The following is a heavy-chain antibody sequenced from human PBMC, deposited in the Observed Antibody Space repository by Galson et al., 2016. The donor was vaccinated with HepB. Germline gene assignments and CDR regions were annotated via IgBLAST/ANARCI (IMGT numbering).Heavy chain of an antibody. CDR3: VKDGGDFDWFPPYAFDI. CDR1: GFTFSSYA. D-gene: IGHD3-9*01. J-gene: IGHJ3*02. CDR2: ISSNGGST. Sequence: SLRLSCAASGFTFSSYAMHWVRQAPGKGLEYVSAISSNGGSTYYADSVKGRFTISRDNSKNTLYLQMSSLRAEDTAVYYCVKDGGDFDWFPPYAFDIWGQGTMVTVSS. V-gene: IGHV3-64D*06.